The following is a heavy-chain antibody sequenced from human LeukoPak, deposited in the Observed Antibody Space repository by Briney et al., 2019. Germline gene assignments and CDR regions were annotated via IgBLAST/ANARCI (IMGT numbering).Heavy chain of an antibody. CDR1: GFSLSTSGVG. CDR3: ARMGCGLFGYYYYYMDV. Sequence: ESGPTPVNPTQTLTLTCTFSGFSLSTSGVGVGWIRQPPGKALEWLALSYWDDYQRYSPPLKSRLTISKDTSKNQVVLTMTSMDPVDTATYYCARMGCGLFGYYYYYMDVWGKGTTVTVSS. D-gene: IGHD3-10*02. CDR2: SYWDDYQ. J-gene: IGHJ6*03. V-gene: IGHV2-5*02.